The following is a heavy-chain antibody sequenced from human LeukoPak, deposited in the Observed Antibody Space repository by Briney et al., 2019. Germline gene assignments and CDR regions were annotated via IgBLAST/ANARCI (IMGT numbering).Heavy chain of an antibody. CDR2: INPNSGGT. CDR3: ATKGGSSTSGDYYYYYYMDV. Sequence: ASVKVSCKASGYTFTGYYMHWVRQAPGQGLEWMGWINPNSGGTNYAQKLQGRVTMTTDTSTSTAYMELRSLRSDDTAVYYCATKGGSSTSGDYYYYYYMDVWGKGTTVTVSS. D-gene: IGHD2-2*01. J-gene: IGHJ6*03. CDR1: GYTFTGYY. V-gene: IGHV1-2*02.